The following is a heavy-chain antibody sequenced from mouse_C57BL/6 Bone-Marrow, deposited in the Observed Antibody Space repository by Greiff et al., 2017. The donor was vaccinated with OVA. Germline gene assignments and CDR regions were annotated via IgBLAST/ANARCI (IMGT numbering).Heavy chain of an antibody. CDR1: GFTFSSYA. CDR2: ISDGGSYT. J-gene: IGHJ1*03. CDR3: ARDHFYWYFDV. Sequence: VQLKESGGGLVKPGGSLKLSCAASGFTFSSYAMSWVRQTPEKRLEWVATISDGGSYTYYPDNVKGRFTISRDNAKNNLYLQMSHLKSEDTAMYYCARDHFYWYFDVWGTGTTVTVSS. V-gene: IGHV5-4*01.